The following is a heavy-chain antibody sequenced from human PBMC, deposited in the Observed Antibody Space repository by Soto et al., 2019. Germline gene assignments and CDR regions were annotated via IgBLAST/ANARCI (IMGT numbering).Heavy chain of an antibody. CDR1: GFSLSNARMG. V-gene: IGHV2-26*01. CDR2: IFSNDEK. Sequence: QVTLKESGPVLVKPTETLTLTCTVSGFSLSNARMGVSWIRQPPGTALEWLAHIFSNDEKSYTTSLKSRLTISKDTSKSQVVLTMTSMDPVDTATYYCARILRTPEYYYYYMDVWGKGTTVTVSS. CDR3: ARILRTPEYYYYYMDV. J-gene: IGHJ6*03.